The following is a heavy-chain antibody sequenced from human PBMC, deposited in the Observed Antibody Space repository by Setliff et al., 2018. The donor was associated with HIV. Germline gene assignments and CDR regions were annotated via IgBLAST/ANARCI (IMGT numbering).Heavy chain of an antibody. Sequence: LSLTCAVSGGSFSDYFWSWLRQPPGKGLEWIGQIFHSGSTDYNPSLKSRVTISLDTSKNQFSLKLISMTAADTAVYYCASCHVGYAYDFNYWGQGALVTVSS. D-gene: IGHD3-16*01. CDR1: GGSFSDYF. CDR3: ASCHVGYAYDFNY. CDR2: IFHSGST. J-gene: IGHJ4*02. V-gene: IGHV4-34*12.